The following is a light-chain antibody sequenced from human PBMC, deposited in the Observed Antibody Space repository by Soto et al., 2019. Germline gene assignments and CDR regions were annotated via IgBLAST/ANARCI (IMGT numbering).Light chain of an antibody. CDR2: KAS. V-gene: IGKV1-5*03. J-gene: IGKJ5*01. Sequence: IQMTQSPSTLSASVGDRVTITCRASQTISSWLAWYQQKPGKAPKLLIYKASSLESGVPSRFSGIGSGTEFTLTISSLKPDDFATYYCQQYNSYSTFGQGTRLEIK. CDR3: QQYNSYST. CDR1: QTISSW.